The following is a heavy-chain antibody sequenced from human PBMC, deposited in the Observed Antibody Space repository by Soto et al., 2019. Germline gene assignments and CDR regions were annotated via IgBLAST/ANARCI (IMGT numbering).Heavy chain of an antibody. CDR1: GGSISSGDYY. CDR2: IYYSGST. V-gene: IGHV4-30-4*01. CDR3: SRGEGGIAVAGEENDAFDI. D-gene: IGHD6-19*01. J-gene: IGHJ3*02. Sequence: SETLSLTCTVSGGSISSGDYYWSWIRQPPGKGLEWIGYIYYSGSTYYNPSLKRRVNISVDTSKNKISLKLRSVTATDTAVFYCSRGEGGIAVAGEENDAFDIWGQGTMVTVSS.